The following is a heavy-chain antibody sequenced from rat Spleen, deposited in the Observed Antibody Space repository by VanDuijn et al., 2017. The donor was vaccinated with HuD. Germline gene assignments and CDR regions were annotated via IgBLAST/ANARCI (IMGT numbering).Heavy chain of an antibody. V-gene: IGHV5-7*01. Sequence: EVQLKESGPGLVQPSQTLSLTCTVSGFSLTDYSVHWVRQPPGKGLEWIATTTSGGSYTYYPDSVKGRFTISRDNAKTTLYLQMNSLRSEDTATYYCAVSGYGYWGQGVMVTVSS. CDR1: GFSLTDYS. CDR2: TTSGGSYT. D-gene: IGHD4-3*01. CDR3: AVSGYGY. J-gene: IGHJ2*01.